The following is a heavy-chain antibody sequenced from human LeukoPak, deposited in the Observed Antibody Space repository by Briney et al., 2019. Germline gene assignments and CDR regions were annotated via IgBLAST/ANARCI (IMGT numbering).Heavy chain of an antibody. Sequence: PSETLSLTCAVSGYSISSGYYWGWIRQPPGKGLEWIGSIYHSGSTYYNPSLKSRVTISVDTSKNQFSLKPSSVTAADTAVYYCARQPSTYYFDYWGQGTLVTVSS. CDR1: GYSISSGYY. CDR3: ARQPSTYYFDY. CDR2: IYHSGST. V-gene: IGHV4-38-2*01. J-gene: IGHJ4*02.